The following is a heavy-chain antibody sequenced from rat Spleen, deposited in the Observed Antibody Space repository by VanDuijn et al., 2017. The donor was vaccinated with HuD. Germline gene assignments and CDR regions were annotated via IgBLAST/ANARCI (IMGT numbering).Heavy chain of an antibody. CDR2: IWGDGST. V-gene: IGHV2-1*01. D-gene: IGHD5-1*01. CDR1: GFSLISHS. CDR3: ARLGDY. Sequence: QVQLKESGPGLVQPSQTLSLTCTVSGFSLISHSVHWVRQPPGKGLEWMGGIWGDGSTDYNSALKSRLSISRDTSKSQVFLKMNSVQTEDTAMYFCARLGDYWGQGVMVTVSS. J-gene: IGHJ2*01.